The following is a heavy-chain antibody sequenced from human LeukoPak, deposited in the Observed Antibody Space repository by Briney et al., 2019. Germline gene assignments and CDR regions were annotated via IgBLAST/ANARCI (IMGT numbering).Heavy chain of an antibody. D-gene: IGHD3-10*01. CDR2: ISSSGSTI. V-gene: IGHV3-11*01. CDR1: GFTFSDYY. CDR3: ARASWFGELLKAFDI. J-gene: IGHJ3*02. Sequence: PGGSLRLSCAASGFTFSDYYMSWIRQAPGKGLEWVSYISSSGSTIYYADSVKGRFTISRDNAKNSLYLQMNSLRAEDTAVYYCARASWFGELLKAFDIWGQGTMVTVSS.